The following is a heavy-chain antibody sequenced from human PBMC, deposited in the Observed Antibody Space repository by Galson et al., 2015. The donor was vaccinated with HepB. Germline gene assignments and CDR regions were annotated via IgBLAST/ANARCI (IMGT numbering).Heavy chain of an antibody. D-gene: IGHD6-13*01. V-gene: IGHV4-4*02. CDR1: GGSISSSNW. CDR3: ARDPLVAAAGTEEAFDI. CDR2: IYHSGST. J-gene: IGHJ3*02. Sequence: ETLSLTCAVSGGSISSSNWWSWVRQPPGKGLEWIGEIYHSGSTNYNPSLKSRVTISVDKSKNQFSLKLSSVTAADTAVYYCARDPLVAAAGTEEAFDIWGQGTMVTVSS.